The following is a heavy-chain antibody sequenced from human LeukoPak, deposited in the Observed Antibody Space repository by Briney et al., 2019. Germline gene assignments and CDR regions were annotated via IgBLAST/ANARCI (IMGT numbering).Heavy chain of an antibody. CDR1: GGSISSYY. J-gene: IGHJ5*02. CDR2: IYYSGST. V-gene: IGHV4-59*08. D-gene: IGHD3-22*01. Sequence: SETLSLTCTVSGGSISSYYWSWIRQPPGKGLEWIGYIYYSGSTNYNPSLQSRVTISVDTSKNQFSLKLSSVTAADTAVYYCARTKDDSSGYYQGYWFDPWGQGTLVTVSS. CDR3: ARTKDDSSGYYQGYWFDP.